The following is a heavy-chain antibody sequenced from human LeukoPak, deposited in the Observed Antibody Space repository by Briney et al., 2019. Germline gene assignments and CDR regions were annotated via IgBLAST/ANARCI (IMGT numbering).Heavy chain of an antibody. J-gene: IGHJ4*02. V-gene: IGHV1-8*01. CDR1: GYTFTSYD. Sequence: VSVKVSCKASGYTFTSYDINWVRQATGQGLEWMGWMNPNSGNTGYAQKFQGRVTMTRNTSISTAYMELSSLRSEDTAVYYCARGLTYYYDSSGLTNYWGQGTLVTVSS. CDR2: MNPNSGNT. CDR3: ARGLTYYYDSSGLTNY. D-gene: IGHD3-22*01.